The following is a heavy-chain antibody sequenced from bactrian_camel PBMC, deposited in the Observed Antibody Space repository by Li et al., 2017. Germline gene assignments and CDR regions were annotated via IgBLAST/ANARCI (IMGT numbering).Heavy chain of an antibody. V-gene: IGHV3-2*01. CDR2: ISGSSRT. J-gene: IGHJ6*01. D-gene: IGHD2*01. CDR1: GFIFRDHY. CDR3: AKTEAVGTYYSGARPSLLVT. Sequence: HVQLVESGGGLVQPGGSLRLSCAASGFIFRDHYMNWVRQAPGKGLEWVSSISGSSRTYYSNSVKGRCTISRDDAKNTLYLQLYSLKTEDTAMYYCAKTEAVGTYYSGARPSLLVTGARGPRSPSP.